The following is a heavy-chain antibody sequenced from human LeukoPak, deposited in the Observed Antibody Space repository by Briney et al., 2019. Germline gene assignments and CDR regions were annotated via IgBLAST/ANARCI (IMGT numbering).Heavy chain of an antibody. Sequence: GESLKISCKGSGYSFTSYWIGWVRQMPGKGLEWMGIIYPGDSDTRYSPSFQGQVTIPADKSISTAYLQWSSLKASDTAMYYCARLGYCGGDCSHDAFDIWGQGTMVTVSS. CDR3: ARLGYCGGDCSHDAFDI. D-gene: IGHD2-21*01. CDR2: IYPGDSDT. J-gene: IGHJ3*02. V-gene: IGHV5-51*01. CDR1: GYSFTSYW.